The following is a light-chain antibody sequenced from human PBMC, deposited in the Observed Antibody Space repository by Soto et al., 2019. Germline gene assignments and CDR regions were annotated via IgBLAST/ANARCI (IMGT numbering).Light chain of an antibody. CDR3: QSYDSSLSDLRVV. J-gene: IGLJ2*01. CDR1: SSNIGAGYD. V-gene: IGLV1-40*01. CDR2: GNS. Sequence: QSVLTQPPSESGAPGQRVTISCTGSSSNIGAGYDVHWYQQLPGTAPKLLIYGNSNRPSGVPDRFSGSKSGTSASLAITGLQAEDEADYYCQSYDSSLSDLRVVFGGGTKLTVL.